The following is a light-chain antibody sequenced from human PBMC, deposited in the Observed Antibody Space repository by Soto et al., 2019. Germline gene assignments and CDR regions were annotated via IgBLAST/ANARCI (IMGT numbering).Light chain of an antibody. V-gene: IGKV1-39*01. CDR1: QSISAY. CDR2: AAS. J-gene: IGKJ1*01. Sequence: IPMTQSPSSLSASVGDRVTITCRASQSISAYLNWYQQKPGKAPKLLIYAASTLHSGVPSRFSGSGSGTDFTLTISSLQPEDSATYYCQQSYSLPRTFGQGTKVDI. CDR3: QQSYSLPRT.